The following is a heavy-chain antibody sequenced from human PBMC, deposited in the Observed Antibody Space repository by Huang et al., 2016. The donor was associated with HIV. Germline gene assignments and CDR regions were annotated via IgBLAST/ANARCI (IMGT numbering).Heavy chain of an antibody. Sequence: CAVYGGSLRANYWTWIRQAPGKGLVWIGEVDYNGTVSHNPSLKRRLTLLVDKSRNQVSMKMTSVPAADTAIYYCVRNPISGHDAFDMWGRGTRVTVSS. CDR3: VRNPISGHDAFDM. V-gene: IGHV4-34*01. J-gene: IGHJ3*02. CDR2: VDYNGTV. D-gene: IGHD2-2*03. CDR1: GGSLRANY.